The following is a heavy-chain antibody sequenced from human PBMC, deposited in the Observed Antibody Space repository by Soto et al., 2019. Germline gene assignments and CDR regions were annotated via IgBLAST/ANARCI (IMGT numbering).Heavy chain of an antibody. CDR2: IYYSGST. D-gene: IGHD3-10*01. CDR1: GGSISSYY. Sequence: QVQLQESGPGLLKPSETLSLTCTVSGGSISSYYWSWIRQPPGKGLEWIGYIYYSGSTNYNPSLKSRVTISVDTSKNQFSLKLSSVTAAATALYYCARQSVGPYGSGSYFDYWGQGTLVTVSS. CDR3: ARQSVGPYGSGSYFDY. J-gene: IGHJ4*02. V-gene: IGHV4-59*08.